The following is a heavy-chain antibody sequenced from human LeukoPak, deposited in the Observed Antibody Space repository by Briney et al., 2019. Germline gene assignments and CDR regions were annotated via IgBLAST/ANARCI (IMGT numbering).Heavy chain of an antibody. J-gene: IGHJ3*02. CDR1: GGSFSVYY. D-gene: IGHD1-26*01. CDR3: ARLQWELGAFDI. V-gene: IGHV4-34*01. CDR2: INHSGST. Sequence: PSETLSLTCAVYGGSFSVYYWSWIRLPPGKGLEWIGEINHSGSTNYNPSLKSRVTISVDTSKNQFSLKLSSVTAADTAVYYCARLQWELGAFDIWGQGTMVTVSS.